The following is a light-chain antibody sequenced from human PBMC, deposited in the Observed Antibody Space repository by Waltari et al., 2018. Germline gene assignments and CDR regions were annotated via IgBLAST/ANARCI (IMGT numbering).Light chain of an antibody. V-gene: IGKV1-5*03. CDR2: KSS. CDR3: QQYNGYPYT. CDR1: QSIGDW. J-gene: IGKJ2*01. Sequence: DIQMTQSPSNLSASVGDRVTITCRASQSIGDWLAWYQQKPGKAPKLLIFKSSSLESGGPSRFSGSGSGTEFTLTISSLQPDDLATYYCQQYNGYPYTFGQGTKLEI.